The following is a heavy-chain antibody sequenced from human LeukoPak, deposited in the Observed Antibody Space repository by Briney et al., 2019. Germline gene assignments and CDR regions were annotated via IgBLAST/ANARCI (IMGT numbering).Heavy chain of an antibody. CDR2: ISSSSSYI. CDR1: GFTFSSNS. J-gene: IGHJ4*02. Sequence: PGGSLRLSCAASGFTFSSNSMNWVRQAPGKGLEWVSSISSSSSYIYFADSVKGRFTISRDNAKSSLYLQMNSLRAEDTAVYYCARFRHYYDSSGYYSFDYWGQGTLVTVSS. CDR3: ARFRHYYDSSGYYSFDY. V-gene: IGHV3-21*06. D-gene: IGHD3-22*01.